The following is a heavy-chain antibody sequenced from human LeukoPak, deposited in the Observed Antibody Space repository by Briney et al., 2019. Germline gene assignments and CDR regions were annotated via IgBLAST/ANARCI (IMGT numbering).Heavy chain of an antibody. V-gene: IGHV1-18*01. D-gene: IGHD2-2*01. J-gene: IGHJ3*02. CDR3: ARDCPCGGYCSSTSCSFDI. CDR2: ISAYNGNT. CDR1: GYTFTSYG. Sequence: ASVKVSCKASGYTFTSYGISWVRQAPGQGLEWMGWISAYNGNTNYAQKLQGRVTMTTDTSTSTAYMELRSLRSDDTAVYYCARDCPCGGYCSSTSCSFDIWGQGTVVTVSS.